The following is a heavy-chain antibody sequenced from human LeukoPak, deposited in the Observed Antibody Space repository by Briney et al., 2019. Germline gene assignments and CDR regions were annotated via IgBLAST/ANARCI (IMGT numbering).Heavy chain of an antibody. D-gene: IGHD3-16*01. CDR1: GGSISSYY. Sequence: SETLSLTCTVSGGSISSYYWSWIRQPPGKGLEWIGYIYYSGSTSYNPSLKSRVTISVDTSKKQFSLKLSSVTAADTAVYYCARHTPAYNYFRAHYFDYWGQGTLVTVSS. CDR2: IYYSGST. J-gene: IGHJ4*02. V-gene: IGHV4-59*08. CDR3: ARHTPAYNYFRAHYFDY.